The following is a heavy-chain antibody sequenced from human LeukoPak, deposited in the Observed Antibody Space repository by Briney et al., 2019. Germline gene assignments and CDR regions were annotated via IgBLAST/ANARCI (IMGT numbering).Heavy chain of an antibody. CDR1: GGSISSSSYY. Sequence: SETLSLTCTVSGGSISSSSYYWGWIRQPPGKGLEWIGYIYYSGSTNYNPSLKSRVTISVDTSKNQFSLKLSSVTAADTAVYYCAIGYYGDSFDYWGQGTLVTVSS. CDR3: AIGYYGDSFDY. V-gene: IGHV4-61*05. D-gene: IGHD4-17*01. J-gene: IGHJ4*02. CDR2: IYYSGST.